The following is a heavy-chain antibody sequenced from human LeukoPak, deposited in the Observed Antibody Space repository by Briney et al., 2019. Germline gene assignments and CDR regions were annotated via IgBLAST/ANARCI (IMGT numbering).Heavy chain of an antibody. CDR1: GSSMRSGGYY. V-gene: IGHV4-39*07. CDR3: SYYGSGSYSWFDP. Sequence: SGTLSLTCSVSGSSMRSGGYYWLWIRQPPGRELEWIGSIYYSGDTYYNPSLKSRVTISVDKSKNQFSLKLSSVTAADTAVYYCSYYGSGSYSWFDPWGQGTLVIVSS. D-gene: IGHD3-10*01. J-gene: IGHJ5*02. CDR2: IYYSGDT.